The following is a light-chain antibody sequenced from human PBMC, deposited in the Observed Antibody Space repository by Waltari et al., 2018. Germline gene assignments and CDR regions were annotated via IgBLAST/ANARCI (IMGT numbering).Light chain of an antibody. CDR1: NLGRKN. Sequence: SYELTQPLSVSVALGQTARITCGGNNLGRKNVHWDQQKPGQAPVLVIYRDSNRPSGIPERFSGSNSGNTATLTISRAQAGDEADYYCQVWDSSTGVFGTGTKVTVL. V-gene: IGLV3-9*01. J-gene: IGLJ1*01. CDR2: RDS. CDR3: QVWDSSTGV.